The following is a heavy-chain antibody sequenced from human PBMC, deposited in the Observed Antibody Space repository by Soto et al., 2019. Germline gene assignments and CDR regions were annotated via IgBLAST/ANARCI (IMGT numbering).Heavy chain of an antibody. CDR1: GHSISSGDYY. V-gene: IGHV4-30-4*01. J-gene: IGHJ4*02. Sequence: SETLSLTCTVSGHSISSGDYYWSWIRQLPGKGLEWIGCIYYSGNTYYSPSLKRRFSISVDTSKNQFSLQMNSLSVEDTAVYYCARDRAPAGTFWGQGTLVTVSS. CDR3: ARDRAPAGTF. D-gene: IGHD6-13*01. CDR2: IYYSGNT.